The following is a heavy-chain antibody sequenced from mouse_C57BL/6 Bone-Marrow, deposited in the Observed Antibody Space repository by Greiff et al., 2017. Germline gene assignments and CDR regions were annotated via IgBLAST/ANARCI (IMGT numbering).Heavy chain of an antibody. CDR3: AREIYDGYYVDWYFDV. Sequence: QVQLQQPGAELVKPGASVKMSCKASGYTFTSYWITWVKQRPGQGLEWIGDIYPGSGSTNYNEKFKSKATLTVDTSPSTAYMQLSSLTSEDSAVYYCAREIYDGYYVDWYFDVWGTGTTVTVSS. J-gene: IGHJ1*03. CDR2: IYPGSGST. D-gene: IGHD2-3*01. V-gene: IGHV1-55*01. CDR1: GYTFTSYW.